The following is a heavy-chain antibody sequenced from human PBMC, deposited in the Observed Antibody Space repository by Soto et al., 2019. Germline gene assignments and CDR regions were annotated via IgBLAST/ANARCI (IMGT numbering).Heavy chain of an antibody. CDR3: AKDGNPIPYLTGYYRLGWFDP. Sequence: GGSLRLSCAASGFSFNTFDMSWVRQAPGKGLEWVSVILGRDDTTYYADSVKGRFTISRDNSKNTLYLQMNSLRAEDTAVYYCAKDGNPIPYLTGYYRLGWFDPWGQGTLVTVSS. V-gene: IGHV3-23*01. CDR2: ILGRDDTT. D-gene: IGHD3-9*01. J-gene: IGHJ5*02. CDR1: GFSFNTFD.